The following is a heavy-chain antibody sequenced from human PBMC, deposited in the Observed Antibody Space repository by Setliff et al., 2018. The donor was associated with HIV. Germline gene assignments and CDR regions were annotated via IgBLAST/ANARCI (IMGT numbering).Heavy chain of an antibody. V-gene: IGHV4-59*01. D-gene: IGHD2-2*01. J-gene: IGHJ5*02. Sequence: PSETLSLTCIVSGASISYNTWSWIRQPPGKGLQWIGFIHHSVTTSYNPSLKSRVTISLDTSKNQLSLKLTSVTAADTAVYYCARGGTSSNWFDPWGQGTPVTVSS. CDR3: ARGGTSSNWFDP. CDR2: IHHSVTT. CDR1: GASISYNT.